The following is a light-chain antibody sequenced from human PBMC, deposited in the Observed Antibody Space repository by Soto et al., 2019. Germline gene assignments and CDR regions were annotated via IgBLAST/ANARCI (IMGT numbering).Light chain of an antibody. J-gene: IGKJ1*01. CDR2: GAS. CDR3: QQYGSSPLT. V-gene: IGKV3-20*01. Sequence: EIVLTQSPGTLSLSPGESTTLSCRASQSVSSSYLSWYQQKPGQAPRLLIYGASRRATGIPDRFRGSGSGTDRTLTISRLEPEDIAVYYCQQYGSSPLTFGQGTKVEIK. CDR1: QSVSSSY.